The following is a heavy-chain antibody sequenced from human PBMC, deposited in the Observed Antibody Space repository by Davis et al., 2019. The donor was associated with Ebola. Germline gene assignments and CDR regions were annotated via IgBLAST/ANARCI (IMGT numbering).Heavy chain of an antibody. J-gene: IGHJ4*02. CDR1: GFTSGFTFNHFA. V-gene: IGHV3-53*01. CDR2: IYSGGST. CDR3: ARVTSGWYDY. D-gene: IGHD6-19*01. Sequence: GESLKISCAASGFTSGFTFNHFAMSWVRQAPGKGLEWVSVIYSGGSTYYADSVKGRFTISRDNSKNTLYLQMNSLRAEDTAVYYCARVTSGWYDYWGQGTLVTVSS.